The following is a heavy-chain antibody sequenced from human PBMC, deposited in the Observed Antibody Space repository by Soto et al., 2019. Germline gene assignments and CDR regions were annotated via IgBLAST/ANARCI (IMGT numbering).Heavy chain of an antibody. CDR2: INPNEGGA. V-gene: IGHV1-46*04. CDR3: ATSRGVGPTKSSLDH. D-gene: IGHD1-26*01. J-gene: IGHJ4*02. CDR1: GYTFTRHY. Sequence: QVQLVQSGAEVKKPGASVKVSCKASGYTFTRHYVQWVRQAPGQGLEWMGMINPNEGGANYAQKSQGRVTMTGDTSTSTVYMELSSLRSADTAVYFCATSRGVGPTKSSLDHWGQGSLVIVSS.